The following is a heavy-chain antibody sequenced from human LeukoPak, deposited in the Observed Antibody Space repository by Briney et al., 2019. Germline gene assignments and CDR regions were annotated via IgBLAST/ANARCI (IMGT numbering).Heavy chain of an antibody. Sequence: ASVKVSCKASGYTFTGYYMHWVRQAPGQGLEWMGWINPNSGGTNYAQKFQGRVTMTRDTSISTAYMELSRLRSDDTAVYYCARDPQSGRIAAFFLFDPWGQGTLVTVSS. J-gene: IGHJ5*02. D-gene: IGHD6-6*01. CDR3: ARDPQSGRIAAFFLFDP. V-gene: IGHV1-2*02. CDR2: INPNSGGT. CDR1: GYTFTGYY.